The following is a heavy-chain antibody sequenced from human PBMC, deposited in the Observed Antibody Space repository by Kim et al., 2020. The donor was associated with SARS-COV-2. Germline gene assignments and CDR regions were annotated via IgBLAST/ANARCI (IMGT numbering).Heavy chain of an antibody. D-gene: IGHD4-17*01. J-gene: IGHJ4*02. CDR2: INPSGGST. CDR3: ASVRPGDYAFYY. CDR1: GYTFTSYY. Sequence: ASVKVSCKASGYTFTSYYMHWVRQAPGQGLEWMGIINPSGGSTSYAQKFQGRVTMTRDTSTSTVYMELSSLRSEDTAVYYCASVRPGDYAFYYWGQVTLVTVSS. V-gene: IGHV1-46*01.